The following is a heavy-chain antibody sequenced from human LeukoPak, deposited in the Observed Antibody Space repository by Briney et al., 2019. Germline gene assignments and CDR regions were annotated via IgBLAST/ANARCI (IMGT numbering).Heavy chain of an antibody. J-gene: IGHJ5*02. CDR1: GGSISSTSYY. V-gene: IGHV4-39*01. D-gene: IGHD6-6*01. CDR2: LYYSGST. Sequence: SETLSLTCTVSGGSISSTSYYWGWIRQPPGKGLEWIGGLYYSGSTYYNPSLMGRVTISVDTSKNQFSLKLSSVTAADTAVYFCARHPDFGSSYYNWFDPWGQGTLVTVSS. CDR3: ARHPDFGSSYYNWFDP.